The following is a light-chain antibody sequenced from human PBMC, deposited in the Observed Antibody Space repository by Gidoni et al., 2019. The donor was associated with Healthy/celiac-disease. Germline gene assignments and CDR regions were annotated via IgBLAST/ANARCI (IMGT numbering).Light chain of an antibody. V-gene: IGKV3-20*01. Sequence: IVLTQSPGTLSLSPGERATLSCRASQSVSSSYLAWYQQKHGQAPRLLIDGASSRATGIQDRFSGSGSGTDFTLTISRLEPEDFAVYYWQQYGSSPQTFGQGTKLEIK. CDR2: GAS. CDR1: QSVSSSY. J-gene: IGKJ2*01. CDR3: QQYGSSPQT.